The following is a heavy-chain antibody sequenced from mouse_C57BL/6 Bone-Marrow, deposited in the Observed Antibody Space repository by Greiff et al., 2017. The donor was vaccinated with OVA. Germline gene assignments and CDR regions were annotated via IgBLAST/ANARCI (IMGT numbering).Heavy chain of an antibody. CDR2: IDPATGGT. V-gene: IGHV1-15*01. D-gene: IGHD2-3*01. J-gene: IGHJ1*03. CDR1: GYTFTDYE. Sequence: QVQLKQSGAELVRPGASVTLSCKASGYTFTDYEMHWVKQTPVHGLEWIGAIDPATGGTAYNQKFKGKAILTADKSSSTAYMELRSLTSEDSAVYYCTRVDGYYLWWYCDVGGTGTTVTVSS. CDR3: TRVDGYYLWWYCDV.